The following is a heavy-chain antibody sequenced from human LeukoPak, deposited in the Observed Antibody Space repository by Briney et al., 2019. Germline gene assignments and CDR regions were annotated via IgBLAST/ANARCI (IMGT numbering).Heavy chain of an antibody. CDR2: ISGSGGST. V-gene: IGHV3-23*01. Sequence: GRSLRLSCAASGFTFSSYAMHWVRQAPGKGLEWVSAISGSGGSTYYADSVKGRFTISRDNSKNTLYLQMNSLRAEDTAVYYCAKCFSMVRGVIDYWGQGTLVTVSS. CDR3: AKCFSMVRGVIDY. D-gene: IGHD3-10*01. J-gene: IGHJ4*02. CDR1: GFTFSSYA.